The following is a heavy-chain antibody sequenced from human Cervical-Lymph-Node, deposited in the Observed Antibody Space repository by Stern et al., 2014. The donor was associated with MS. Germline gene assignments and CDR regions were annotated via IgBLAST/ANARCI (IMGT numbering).Heavy chain of an antibody. CDR3: ARRGHGYMGIDY. J-gene: IGHJ4*02. CDR1: GYKFTNNW. CDR2: IYPGDSET. Sequence: DVQLLESGAEVKKPGESLRISCEVSGYKFTNNWIGWVRQMPGKGLEWMGIIYPGDSETRYSPSFQGQVTILVDKSNTTAYLQWSSLKASDTALYYCARRGHGYMGIDYWGQGTPVTVSS. D-gene: IGHD5-24*01. V-gene: IGHV5-51*03.